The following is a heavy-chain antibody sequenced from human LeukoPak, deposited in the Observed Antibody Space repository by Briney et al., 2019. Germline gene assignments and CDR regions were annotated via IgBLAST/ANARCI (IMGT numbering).Heavy chain of an antibody. CDR2: IKSDGGT. Sequence: GGSLRLSCAASGFTFSTYWMHWVRQAPGKGLVWVSRIKSDGGTNYADSVKGRFTISRDNAKKKASLQMNSLRPEDTGVYYCARAPSEIGGYYPEYFRHWGQGTLVTVSS. CDR3: ARAPSEIGGYYPEYFRH. J-gene: IGHJ1*01. V-gene: IGHV3-74*01. CDR1: GFTFSTYW. D-gene: IGHD3-22*01.